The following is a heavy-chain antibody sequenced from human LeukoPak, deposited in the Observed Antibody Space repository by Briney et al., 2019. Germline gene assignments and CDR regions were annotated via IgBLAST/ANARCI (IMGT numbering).Heavy chain of an antibody. D-gene: IGHD6-13*01. CDR1: GGSISSYY. Sequence: SETLSLTCTVSGGSISSYYWSWIRQPPGKGLEWIGYIYYSGSTNYNPSLKSRVTISVDTSKNQFSLKLSSVTAADTAVYYCARDRAYSSSWYGAGFDSWGQGTLVTVSS. J-gene: IGHJ5*01. CDR2: IYYSGST. V-gene: IGHV4-59*01. CDR3: ARDRAYSSSWYGAGFDS.